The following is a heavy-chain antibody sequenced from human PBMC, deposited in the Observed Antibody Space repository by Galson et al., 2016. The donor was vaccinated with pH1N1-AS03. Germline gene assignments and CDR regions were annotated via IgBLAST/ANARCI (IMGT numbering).Heavy chain of an antibody. J-gene: IGHJ4*02. Sequence: SLRLSCAASGFTFSKTGMNWVRQAPGKGPEWVSSIDEGGSHPYSADSLQGRFTISRDNTKNSLFLHMNSLRAEDTAVYYCVTVGTFGSTIEHWGQGTLVTVSS. CDR1: GFTFSKTG. CDR3: VTVGTFGSTIEH. D-gene: IGHD2-15*01. CDR2: IDEGGSHP. V-gene: IGHV3-21*01.